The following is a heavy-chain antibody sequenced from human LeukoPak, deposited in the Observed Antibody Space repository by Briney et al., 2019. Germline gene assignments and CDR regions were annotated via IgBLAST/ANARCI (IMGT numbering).Heavy chain of an antibody. J-gene: IGHJ4*02. CDR1: GGSISTYY. CDR2: IYHSGST. Sequence: PSETLSLTCTLSGGSISTYYWSWIRQPPGKGPEWIGYIYHSGSTNYNPSLKSRVTISVDTSKNQFSLKLSSVTAADTAVYYCARGGGYAGPIGYWGQGALVTVSS. D-gene: IGHD5-12*01. CDR3: ARGGGYAGPIGY. V-gene: IGHV4-59*01.